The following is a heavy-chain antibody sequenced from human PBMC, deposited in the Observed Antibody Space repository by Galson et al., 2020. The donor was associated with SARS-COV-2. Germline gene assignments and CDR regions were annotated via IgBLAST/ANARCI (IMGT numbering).Heavy chain of an antibody. D-gene: IGHD2-15*01. CDR3: ARGRGTGGSSNNWFDP. J-gene: IGHJ5*02. V-gene: IGHV4-59*01. CDR1: GGSISSYS. Sequence: SETLSLTCTVSGGSISSYSWTWIRQPPGRGLEWIGNIYDSWTTNYNPSLKSRVTMSVDTSKNQFSLDLRSVTAADTAVYYCARGRGTGGSSNNWFDPWGQGTLVTVSS. CDR2: IYDSWTT.